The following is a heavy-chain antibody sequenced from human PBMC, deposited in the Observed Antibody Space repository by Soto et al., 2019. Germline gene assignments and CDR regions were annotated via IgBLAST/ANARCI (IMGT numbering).Heavy chain of an antibody. Sequence: PGGSLRLSCAASGFTFSSYWMSWVRQAPGKGLEWVATIKQDAIDKYYVDSVKGRFTISRDNAKNSLHLQMNSLRAEDTAVYYCARTSSGWHIDYWGQGNLVTVSS. CDR3: ARTSSGWHIDY. J-gene: IGHJ4*02. V-gene: IGHV3-7*01. CDR1: GFTFSSYW. CDR2: IKQDAIDK. D-gene: IGHD6-19*01.